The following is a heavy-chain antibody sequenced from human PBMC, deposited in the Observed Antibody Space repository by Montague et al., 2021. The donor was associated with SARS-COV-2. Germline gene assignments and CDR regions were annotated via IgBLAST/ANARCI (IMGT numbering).Heavy chain of an antibody. D-gene: IGHD3-3*02. CDR3: ASAFYGEHWAFDV. CDR1: GDSVSSTSAS. Sequence: CAISGDSVSSTSASWNWIRQSPSRGLEWLGRTYYRSWWRSQYPGSLESRITISGDTSKNQFSLQLNSVTPEDTAVYYYASAFYGEHWAFDVWGQGTMVTVSS. CDR2: TYYRSWWRS. V-gene: IGHV6-1*01. J-gene: IGHJ3*01.